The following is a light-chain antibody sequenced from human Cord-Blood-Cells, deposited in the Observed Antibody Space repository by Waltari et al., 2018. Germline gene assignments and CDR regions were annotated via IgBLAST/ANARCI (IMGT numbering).Light chain of an antibody. CDR3: MQALQTPYT. Sequence: DIQMTQSPSSVSASVGARVTITCRASQGISSWLAWYQQKPGKAPKLLIYAASSLQSGVPSRFSGSGSGTDFTLTISRVEAEDVGVYYCMQALQTPYTFGQGTKLEIK. V-gene: IGKV1-12*01. CDR2: AAS. CDR1: QGISSW. J-gene: IGKJ2*01.